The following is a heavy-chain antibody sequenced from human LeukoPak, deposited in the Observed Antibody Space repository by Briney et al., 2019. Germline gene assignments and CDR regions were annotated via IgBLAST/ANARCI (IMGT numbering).Heavy chain of an antibody. CDR1: GGSFSGYY. D-gene: IGHD1-1*01. CDR2: INHSGST. V-gene: IGHV4-34*01. Sequence: PSETLSLTCAVYGGSFSGYYWSWIRQPPGKGLEWIGEINHSGSTKYNPSLKSRVTISIDTSKNQFSLKLNSVTAADTAVYFCARRAYSAAYWKHFDYWGQGTLVTVSS. J-gene: IGHJ4*02. CDR3: ARRAYSAAYWKHFDY.